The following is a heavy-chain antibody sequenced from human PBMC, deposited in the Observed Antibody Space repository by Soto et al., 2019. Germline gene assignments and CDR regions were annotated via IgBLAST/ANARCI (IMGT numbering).Heavy chain of an antibody. CDR1: GGSFSGYY. D-gene: IGHD3-10*01. Sequence: QVQLQQWGAGLLKPSETLSLTCAVYGGSFSGYYWSWIRQPPGKGLEWIGEINHSGSTNYNPSLKSRVTISVDTSKNQFSLKLSSVTAADTAVYYCARASGVGLTRYYYYGMDVWGQGTTVTVSS. J-gene: IGHJ6*02. V-gene: IGHV4-34*01. CDR3: ARASGVGLTRYYYYGMDV. CDR2: INHSGST.